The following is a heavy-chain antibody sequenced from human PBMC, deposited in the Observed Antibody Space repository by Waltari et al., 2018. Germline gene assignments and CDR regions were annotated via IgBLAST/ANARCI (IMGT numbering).Heavy chain of an antibody. D-gene: IGHD3-3*01. J-gene: IGHJ4*02. CDR2: IRYDGSNK. Sequence: QVQLVESGGGVVQPGGSLRLSCAASGFTFSSYGMHWVRQAPGKGLEWVAFIRYDGSNKYYEDSVKGRFTISRDNSKNTLYLQMNSLRAEDTAVYYGAKEQRGFGFWSGYTFDYWGQGTLVTVSS. CDR1: GFTFSSYG. V-gene: IGHV3-30*02. CDR3: AKEQRGFGFWSGYTFDY.